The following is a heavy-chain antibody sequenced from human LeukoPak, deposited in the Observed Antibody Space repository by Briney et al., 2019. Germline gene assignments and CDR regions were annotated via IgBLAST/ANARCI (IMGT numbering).Heavy chain of an antibody. CDR2: IYYSGST. CDR1: GGSISSYY. J-gene: IGHJ4*02. Sequence: SETLSVTCTVSGGSISSYYWSWIRQPPGKGLEWMGCIYYSGSTNYNPPLKTRVTISVDTSKNQFSLKLSSVTAANTAVYYCTKGEYQLLTWRHLGDYWSQATPVTVSS. D-gene: IGHD2-2*01. V-gene: IGHV4-59*12. CDR3: TKGEYQLLTWRHLGDY.